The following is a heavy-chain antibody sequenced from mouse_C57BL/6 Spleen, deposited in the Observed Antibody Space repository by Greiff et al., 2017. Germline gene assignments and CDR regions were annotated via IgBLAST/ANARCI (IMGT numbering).Heavy chain of an antibody. V-gene: IGHV3-6*01. Sequence: EVQLQESGPGLVKPSQSLSLTCSVTGYSITSGYYWNWIRQFPGNKLEWMGYISYDGSNNYNPSLKNRISITRDTSKNQFFLKLNSVTTEDTATYYCARVSNYGDYWGQGTTLTVSS. J-gene: IGHJ2*01. CDR3: ARVSNYGDY. CDR1: GYSITSGYY. D-gene: IGHD2-5*01. CDR2: ISYDGSN.